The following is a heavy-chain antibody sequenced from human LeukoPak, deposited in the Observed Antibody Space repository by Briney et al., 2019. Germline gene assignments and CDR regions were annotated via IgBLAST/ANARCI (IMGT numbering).Heavy chain of an antibody. CDR1: GFTFDDYA. J-gene: IGHJ4*02. V-gene: IGHV3-23*01. D-gene: IGHD1-26*01. CDR2: ISGSGGST. CDR3: AKPHPLGATDY. Sequence: GRSLRLSCAASGFTFDDYAMHWVRQAPGKGLEWVSAISGSGGSTYYADSVKGRFTISRDNSKNTLYLQMNSLRAEDTAVYYCAKPHPLGATDYWGQGTLVTVSS.